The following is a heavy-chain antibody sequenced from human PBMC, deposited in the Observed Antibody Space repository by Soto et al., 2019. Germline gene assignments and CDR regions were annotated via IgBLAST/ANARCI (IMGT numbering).Heavy chain of an antibody. CDR2: INPMGGST. Sequence: GASVKVSCKASGYTFINYYIHWVRQAPGQGLEWMAKINPMGGSTNYAQEFKGRVNLTSDTSTSTVYMELSSLRFEDTALFYCARDLAAGDLWGQGTLVTVSS. J-gene: IGHJ5*02. D-gene: IGHD6-13*01. CDR1: GYTFINYY. CDR3: ARDLAAGDL. V-gene: IGHV1-46*01.